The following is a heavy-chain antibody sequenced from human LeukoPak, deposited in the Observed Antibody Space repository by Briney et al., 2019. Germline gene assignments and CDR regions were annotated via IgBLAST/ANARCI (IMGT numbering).Heavy chain of an antibody. D-gene: IGHD5-12*01. J-gene: IGHJ4*02. V-gene: IGHV4-30-2*01. CDR1: GGSISSGGYS. CDR2: IYHSGST. CDR3: AREAVATITSGYFDY. Sequence: SETLSLTCAVSGGSISSGGYSWSWIRQPPGKGLEWIGYIYHSGSTYYNPSLKSRVTISVDRSKNQFSLKLSSVTAADTAVYYCAREAVATITSGYFDYWGQGTLVTVSS.